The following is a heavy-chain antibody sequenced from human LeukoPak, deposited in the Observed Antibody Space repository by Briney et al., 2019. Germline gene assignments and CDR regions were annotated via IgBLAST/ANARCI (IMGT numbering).Heavy chain of an antibody. V-gene: IGHV4-59*01. Sequence: SETLSLTCTVSGGSISSYYWSWIRQPPGKGLEWIGYIYYTGSTNYNPSLKSRVTISVDTSKNQFSLKLSSVTAADTAVYYCARGEGCSSTSCYFDYWGQGTLVTVSS. CDR2: IYYTGST. CDR3: ARGEGCSSTSCYFDY. CDR1: GGSISSYY. D-gene: IGHD2-2*01. J-gene: IGHJ4*02.